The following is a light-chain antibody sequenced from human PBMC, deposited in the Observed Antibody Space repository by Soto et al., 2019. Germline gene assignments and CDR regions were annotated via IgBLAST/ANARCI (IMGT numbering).Light chain of an antibody. Sequence: TLXXMASQSVSSYSAGYHQKPAQPPRLLIYDASNRGTGIAAEFSGSGSGTDFTLTISGLEQADVALYYCRKRSNWLPLTFGGGTKVDIK. V-gene: IGKV3-11*01. J-gene: IGKJ4*01. CDR3: RKRSNWLPLT. CDR2: DAS. CDR1: QSVSSY.